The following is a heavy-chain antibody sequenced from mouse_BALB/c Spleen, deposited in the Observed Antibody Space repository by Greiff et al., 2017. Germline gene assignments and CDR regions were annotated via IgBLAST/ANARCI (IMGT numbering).Heavy chain of an antibody. D-gene: IGHD1-1*01. CDR3: ARSGYYGSSPRWYFDV. J-gene: IGHJ1*01. CDR1: GYAFTNYL. V-gene: IGHV1-54*01. Sequence: VQLQQSGAELVRPGTSVKVSCKASGYAFTNYLIEWVKQRPGQGLEWIGVINPGSGGTNYNEKFKGKATLTADKSSSTAYMQLSSLTSDDSAVYFCARSGYYGSSPRWYFDVWGAGTTVTVSS. CDR2: INPGSGGT.